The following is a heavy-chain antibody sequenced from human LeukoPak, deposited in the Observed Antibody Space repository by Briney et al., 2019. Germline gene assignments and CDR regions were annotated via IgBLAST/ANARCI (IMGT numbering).Heavy chain of an antibody. V-gene: IGHV3-21*01. Sequence: GGSLRLSCAASGFTFSNYWIYWVRQAPGKGLVWVSSISSSSSYIYYADSVKGRFTISRDNAKNSLYLQMNSLRAEDTAVYYCARIGDYGVVYWGQGTLVTVSS. CDR2: ISSSSSYI. J-gene: IGHJ4*02. CDR1: GFTFSNYW. D-gene: IGHD4-17*01. CDR3: ARIGDYGVVY.